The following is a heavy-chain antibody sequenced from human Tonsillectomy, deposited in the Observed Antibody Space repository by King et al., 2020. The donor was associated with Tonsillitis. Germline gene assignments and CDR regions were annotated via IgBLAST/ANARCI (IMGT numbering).Heavy chain of an antibody. CDR2: ISSSGDTI. V-gene: IGHV3-48*03. CDR1: GFTFSSYE. D-gene: IGHD3-10*01. CDR3: ARLSAVRGIYYFYYYMDV. Sequence: VQLVESGGGLVQPGGSLRLSCAASGFTFSSYEMNWVRQAPGKGLEWVTYISSSGDTIYYADSVKGRFTISRDSAKNSLYLQMNSLRGEDTAVYYCARLSAVRGIYYFYYYMDVWGKGTTVTVSS. J-gene: IGHJ6*03.